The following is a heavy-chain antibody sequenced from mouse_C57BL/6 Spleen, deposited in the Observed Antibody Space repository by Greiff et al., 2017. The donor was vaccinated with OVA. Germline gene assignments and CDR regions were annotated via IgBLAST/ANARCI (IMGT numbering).Heavy chain of an antibody. CDR1: GYTFTDYY. CDR2: IYPGSGNT. J-gene: IGHJ3*01. CDR3: ARGDWGAY. D-gene: IGHD4-1*01. V-gene: IGHV1-76*01. Sequence: VQLQQSGAELVRPGASVKLSCKASGYTFTDYYINWVKQRPGQGLEWIARIYPGSGNTYYNEKFKGKATLTAEKSSSTAYMQLSSLTSEDSAVYFCARGDWGAYWGQGTLVTVSA.